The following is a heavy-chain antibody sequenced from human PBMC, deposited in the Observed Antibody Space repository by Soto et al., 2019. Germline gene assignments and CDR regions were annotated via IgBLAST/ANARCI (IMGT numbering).Heavy chain of an antibody. CDR2: IWYDGSNK. J-gene: IGHJ4*02. D-gene: IGHD2-21*02. V-gene: IGHV3-33*01. CDR1: GFTFSSYG. Sequence: QVQLVESGGGVVQPGRSLRLSCAASGFTFSSYGMHWVRQAPGKGLEWVAVIWYDGSNKYYADSVKGRFTISRDNSKNTLYLQMNSLRAEDTAVYYCARDRGVHGQPLLYLGYWGQGTLVTVSS. CDR3: ARDRGVHGQPLLYLGY.